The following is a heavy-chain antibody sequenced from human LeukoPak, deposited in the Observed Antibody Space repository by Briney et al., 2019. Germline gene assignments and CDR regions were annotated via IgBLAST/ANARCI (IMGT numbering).Heavy chain of an antibody. J-gene: IGHJ4*02. CDR3: ARQGLWRYASY. D-gene: IGHD3-16*01. V-gene: IGHV4-39*01. CDR2: IYYSGST. CDR1: GGSIGSRDFY. Sequence: SETLSLTCTVSGGSIGSRDFYWGWIRQPPGKGLEWIGGIYYSGSTYHNPSLKSRVTISVDTSKNQFSLKLRSVTAADTAVYYCARQGLWRYASYWGQGSLVTVSS.